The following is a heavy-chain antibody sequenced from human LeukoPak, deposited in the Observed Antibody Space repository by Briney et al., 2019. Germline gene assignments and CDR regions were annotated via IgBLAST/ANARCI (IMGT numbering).Heavy chain of an antibody. CDR2: INPNSGGT. D-gene: IGHD4-17*01. Sequence: ASVKVSCKASGYTFTGYYMHWVRQAPGQGLEWMGWINPNSGGTNYAQKFRGRVTMTRDTSISTAYMELSRLRSDDTAVYYCARDGGESYDYGEHNWFDPWGQGTLVTVSS. V-gene: IGHV1-2*02. CDR3: ARDGGESYDYGEHNWFDP. CDR1: GYTFTGYY. J-gene: IGHJ5*02.